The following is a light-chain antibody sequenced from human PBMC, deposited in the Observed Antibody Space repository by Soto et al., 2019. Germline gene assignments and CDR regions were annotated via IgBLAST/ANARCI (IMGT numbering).Light chain of an antibody. Sequence: EIVLTHSPDTLSLSPGERATLSCRASQSVSSSYFAWYQQKPGQAPRLLIYGASSRATDIPDRFIGTGSGTDFTLTISRLEPEDFAVYYCQQYGNSPPLRTFGQGTKLEIK. V-gene: IGKV3-20*01. CDR2: GAS. J-gene: IGKJ2*01. CDR3: QQYGNSPPLRT. CDR1: QSVSSSY.